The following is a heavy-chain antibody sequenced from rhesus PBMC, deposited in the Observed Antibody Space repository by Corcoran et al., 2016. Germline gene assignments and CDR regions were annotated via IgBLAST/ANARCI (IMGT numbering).Heavy chain of an antibody. CDR3: ASGRYSNYFDFDY. V-gene: IGHV4-147*01. Sequence: QVQLQESGPGLVKPSETLSLTCAVSGYSIRSTYWSWLRQPPGKGLEWIGYIYGSSGSTYYNPSLKSRVTISTDTSKNQFSLKLSSVTAADTAVYYCASGRYSNYFDFDYWGQGVLVTVSS. CDR1: GYSIRSTY. D-gene: IGHD4-23*01. CDR2: IYGSSGST. J-gene: IGHJ4*01.